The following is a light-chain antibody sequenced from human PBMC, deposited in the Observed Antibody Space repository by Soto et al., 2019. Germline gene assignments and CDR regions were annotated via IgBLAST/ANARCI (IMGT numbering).Light chain of an antibody. Sequence: EIVLTQSPGTLSLSPGERATLSCRASQSVSNTYLAWYQQKPGQGPRLLLFGASIRATGIPDRFSGSGSGTDFSLTIRRLDPEDFAMYYCLLYFSPDRYTFGPGTKVQIK. CDR3: LLYFSPDRYT. CDR1: QSVSNTY. CDR2: GAS. J-gene: IGKJ2*01. V-gene: IGKV3-20*01.